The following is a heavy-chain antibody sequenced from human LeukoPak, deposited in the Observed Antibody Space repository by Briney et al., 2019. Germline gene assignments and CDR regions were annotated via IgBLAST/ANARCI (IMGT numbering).Heavy chain of an antibody. J-gene: IGHJ4*02. Sequence: GGSLRLSCAASGFTFSSYWMSWVRQAPGKGLEWVANIKQDGSEKYYVDSVKGQFTISRDNAKNSLYLQMNSLRAEDTAVYYCARGDHYCSSTSCQFLYYFDYWGQGTLVTVSS. CDR3: ARGDHYCSSTSCQFLYYFDY. V-gene: IGHV3-7*04. D-gene: IGHD2-2*01. CDR1: GFTFSSYW. CDR2: IKQDGSEK.